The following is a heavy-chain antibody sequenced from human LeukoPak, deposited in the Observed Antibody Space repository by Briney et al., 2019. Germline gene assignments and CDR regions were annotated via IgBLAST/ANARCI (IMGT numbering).Heavy chain of an antibody. CDR3: ARQYYDNTGYYYFDY. V-gene: IGHV4-39*01. J-gene: IGHJ4*02. D-gene: IGHD3-22*01. Sequence: SETLSLTCSVSGDAITGSSYYWGWIRQPPGKGLEWIGSMYYSGSTYSNPSLKSRVTMLADTSKNQFSLKLSSVSAADTAVYYCARQYYDNTGYYYFDYWGQGTLVTVSS. CDR2: MYYSGST. CDR1: GDAITGSSYY.